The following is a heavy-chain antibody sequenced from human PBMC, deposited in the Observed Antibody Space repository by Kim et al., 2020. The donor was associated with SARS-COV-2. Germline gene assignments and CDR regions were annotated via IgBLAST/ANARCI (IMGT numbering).Heavy chain of an antibody. J-gene: IGHJ4*02. D-gene: IGHD1-26*01. Sequence: GGSLRLSCATSGFTFSTHWMTWVRQAPGKGLEWVANIKEDGSEKNYVDSVKGRFTISRDNARNSLFLQMSSLRVEDTAVYYCASRPHRTTMPYYAVFDYWGQGTLVTVSS. CDR2: IKEDGSEK. CDR1: GFTFSTHW. V-gene: IGHV3-7*01. CDR3: ASRPHRTTMPYYAVFDY.